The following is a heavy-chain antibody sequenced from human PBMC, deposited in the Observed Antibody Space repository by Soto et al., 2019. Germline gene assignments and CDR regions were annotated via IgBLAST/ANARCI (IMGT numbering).Heavy chain of an antibody. J-gene: IGHJ3*02. CDR2: IRDGGEST. D-gene: IGHD2-15*01. V-gene: IGHV3-23*01. CDR1: GFIFGNYM. Sequence: EVQVLESGGGLVQPGESLRLSCAVSGFIFGNYMMTWVRQAPGKGLEWVSTIRDGGESTYYADSVKGRFTISRDNSKNTLYLQMVSLGVEDTAVYYCAPHVHCSGGSCHYDAFDIRGQGTMVTVSS. CDR3: APHVHCSGGSCHYDAFDI.